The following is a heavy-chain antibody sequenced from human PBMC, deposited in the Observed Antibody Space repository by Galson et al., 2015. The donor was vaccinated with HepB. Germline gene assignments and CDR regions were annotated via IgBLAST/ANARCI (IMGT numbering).Heavy chain of an antibody. J-gene: IGHJ5*02. D-gene: IGHD3-9*01. Sequence: LSXXCAVXXXSLSAXXXSXXXQAPGKGLXXXGEINHSGSTNYNPSLRSRVTISLDMSKNRFSLKLSSVTPADTAVYYWSXVVYYXXLDGFGXWGEGTLXXXSS. CDR2: INHSGST. CDR1: XXSLSAXX. CDR3: SXVVYYXXLDGFGX. V-gene: IGHV4-34*01.